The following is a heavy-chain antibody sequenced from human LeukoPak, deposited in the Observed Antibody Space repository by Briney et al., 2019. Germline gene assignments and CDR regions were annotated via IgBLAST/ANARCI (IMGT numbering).Heavy chain of an antibody. J-gene: IGHJ4*02. CDR1: GFTFSSYA. CDR3: ARDYTSRYSSGWFPFDY. V-gene: IGHV3-21*01. Sequence: GGSLRLSCAASGFTFSSYAMSWVRQAPGKGLEWVSSISSSSSYIYYADSVKGRFTISRDNAKNSLYLQMNSLRAEDTAVYYCARDYTSRYSSGWFPFDYWGQGTLVTVSS. D-gene: IGHD6-19*01. CDR2: ISSSSSYI.